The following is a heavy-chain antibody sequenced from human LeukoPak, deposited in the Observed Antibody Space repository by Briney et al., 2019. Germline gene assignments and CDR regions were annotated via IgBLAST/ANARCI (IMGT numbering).Heavy chain of an antibody. J-gene: IGHJ4*02. CDR1: GFTVSSNS. CDR3: ARRAGAYSHPYDY. Sequence: GGSLRLSCTVSGFTVSSNSMSWVRQAPGKGLEWVSFIYSDNTHYSDSVKGRFTISRDNSKNTLYLQMNSLRAEDTAVYYCARRAGAYSHPYDYWGQGSLVTVSS. V-gene: IGHV3-53*01. CDR2: IYSDNT. D-gene: IGHD4/OR15-4a*01.